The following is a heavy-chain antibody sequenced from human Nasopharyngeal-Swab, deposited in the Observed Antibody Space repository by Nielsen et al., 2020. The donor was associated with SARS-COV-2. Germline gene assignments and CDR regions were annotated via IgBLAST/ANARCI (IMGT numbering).Heavy chain of an antibody. CDR1: GFTFGDYA. D-gene: IGHD2-15*01. Sequence: GGSLRLFCTASGFTFGDYAMSWVRQAPGKGLEWVGFIRSKAYGGTTEYAASVKGRFTISRDDSKSIAYLQMNSLKTEDTAVYYCTRAATLYYGMDVWGQGATVTVSS. CDR2: IRSKAYGGTT. V-gene: IGHV3-49*04. CDR3: TRAATLYYGMDV. J-gene: IGHJ6*02.